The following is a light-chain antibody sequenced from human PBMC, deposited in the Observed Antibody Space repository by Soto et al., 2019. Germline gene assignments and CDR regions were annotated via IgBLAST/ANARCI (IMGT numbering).Light chain of an antibody. CDR1: QGISSY. CDR3: HQYDSYRWT. J-gene: IGKJ1*01. Sequence: AIRMTQSPSSLSASTGDRVTITCRASQGISSYLAWYQQKPVKAPKLLIYAASTLQSGVPSRFSGSGSGTDFSLTISCLQSADFAIYYCHQYDSYRWTFVQGTKGKIK. CDR2: AAS. V-gene: IGKV1-8*01.